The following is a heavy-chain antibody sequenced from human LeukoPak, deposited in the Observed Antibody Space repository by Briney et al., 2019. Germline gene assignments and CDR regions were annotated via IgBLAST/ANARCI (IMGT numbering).Heavy chain of an antibody. CDR1: GASITNEDFF. J-gene: IGHJ4*02. V-gene: IGHV4-39*02. CDR3: VAEVEAADSPLGHLNFGS. D-gene: IGHD7-27*01. CDR2: ISSSGTT. Sequence: PSETLSLTCAVTGASITNEDFFWGWIRQPPGKGLEWVGTISSSGTTYYSPSLRSRLTISVDTSKNHFSLKLTSVTAADTAVYYCVAEVEAADSPLGHLNFGSWGQGILASVSS.